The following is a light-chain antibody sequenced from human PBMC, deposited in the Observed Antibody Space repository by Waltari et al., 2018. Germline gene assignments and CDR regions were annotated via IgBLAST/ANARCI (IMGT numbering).Light chain of an antibody. V-gene: IGLV3-21*03. CDR1: HIGSKS. J-gene: IGLJ3*02. CDR2: DDS. CDR3: QVWDSSSDHRNWV. Sequence: SYVLTQPPSVSVAPGTTARITCGGNHIGSKSGHWYQRKPGQAPVLAVYDDSDRPSGNPERFSGSHSGNTATLTISRVEAGDEADYYCQVWDSSSDHRNWVFGGGTKLTVL.